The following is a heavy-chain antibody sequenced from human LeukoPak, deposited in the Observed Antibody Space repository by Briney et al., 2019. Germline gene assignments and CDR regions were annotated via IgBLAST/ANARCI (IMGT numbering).Heavy chain of an antibody. D-gene: IGHD6-13*01. CDR3: ARDLHSSSWYWTFDY. CDR2: IYSGGST. Sequence: GGSLRLSCAASGFTVSSNYMSWVRQAPGKGLEWVSVIYSGGSTYYADSVKGRFTISRDNAKNSLYLQMNSLRAEDTAVYYCARDLHSSSWYWTFDYWGQGTLVTVSS. V-gene: IGHV3-53*01. J-gene: IGHJ4*02. CDR1: GFTVSSNY.